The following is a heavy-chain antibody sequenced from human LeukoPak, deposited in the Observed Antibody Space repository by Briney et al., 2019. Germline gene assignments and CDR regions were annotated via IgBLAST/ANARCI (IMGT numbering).Heavy chain of an antibody. J-gene: IGHJ4*02. V-gene: IGHV4-34*01. CDR3: ANLRSYCTNGVCQYYFDY. D-gene: IGHD2-8*01. Sequence: SETLSLTCAVYGGSFSGYYWSWIRQPPGKGLEWSGEINHSGSTNYNPSLKSRVTISVDTSKNQFSLKLSSVTAADTAVYYCANLRSYCTNGVCQYYFDYWGQGTLVTVSS. CDR1: GGSFSGYY. CDR2: INHSGST.